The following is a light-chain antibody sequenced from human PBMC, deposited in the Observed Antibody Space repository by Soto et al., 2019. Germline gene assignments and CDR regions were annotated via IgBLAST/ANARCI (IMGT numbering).Light chain of an antibody. CDR2: GNS. CDR1: SSNIGAGYD. J-gene: IGLJ3*02. CDR3: QSYASSLSGWV. V-gene: IGLV1-40*01. Sequence: QSVLTQPPSVSGAPGQRVTISCTGSSSNIGAGYDVHWYQQLPGTAPKLLIYGNSNRPSGVPDRFSGSKSGTSAALAITGLQAEDDADYYCQSYASSLSGWVFGGGTQVTVL.